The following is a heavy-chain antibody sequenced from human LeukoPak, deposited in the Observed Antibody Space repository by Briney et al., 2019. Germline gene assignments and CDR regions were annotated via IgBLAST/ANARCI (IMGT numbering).Heavy chain of an antibody. Sequence: PSETLSLTCTVSGGSISSHYWSWIRQPPGKGLEWIGYIYYSGNTNYNPSLKSRVTISVDTSKNQFSLKLSSVTAADTAVYYCARSSYSSSWYVLSNYFDYWGQGTLVTVSS. CDR2: IYYSGNT. D-gene: IGHD6-13*01. J-gene: IGHJ4*02. CDR1: GGSISSHY. CDR3: ARSSYSSSWYVLSNYFDY. V-gene: IGHV4-59*11.